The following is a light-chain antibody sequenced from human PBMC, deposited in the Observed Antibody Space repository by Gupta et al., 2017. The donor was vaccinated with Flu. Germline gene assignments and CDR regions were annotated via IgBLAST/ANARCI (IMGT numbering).Light chain of an antibody. CDR3: ATWDDSLNGL. CDR1: SSNIGSNA. J-gene: IGLJ3*02. V-gene: IGLV1-44*01. CDR2: NNH. Sequence: VLTQPPSASGTPRQRVTISCSGSSSNIGSNAVNWYQQVPGTAPKLLIYNNHQRPSGVPDRFSGSKSGTSASLAISGLQSEDEADYYCATWDDSLNGLFGGGTKLTVL.